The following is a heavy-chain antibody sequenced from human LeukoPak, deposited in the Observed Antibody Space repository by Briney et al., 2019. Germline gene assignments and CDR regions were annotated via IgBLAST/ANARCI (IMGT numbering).Heavy chain of an antibody. Sequence: GGSLRLSCTGSGFTFSSYGIHWVRQAPGKGLEWVAVVSYDGNRKYYAESVKGRFTISKDNSKSTVYLEMGSLRGEDTAVYYCAXYSDXGQHXDWFDPWGQGTPVTVSS. J-gene: IGHJ5*02. V-gene: IGHV3-30*03. CDR3: AXYSDXGQHXDWFDP. CDR1: GFTFSSYG. CDR2: VSYDGNRK. D-gene: IGHD2-21*01.